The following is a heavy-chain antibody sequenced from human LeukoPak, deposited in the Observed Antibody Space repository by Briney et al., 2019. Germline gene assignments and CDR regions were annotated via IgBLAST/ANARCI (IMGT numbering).Heavy chain of an antibody. J-gene: IGHJ4*02. CDR3: AREWKGALDF. D-gene: IGHD3-3*01. V-gene: IGHV3-73*01. Sequence: GGSLRLSCAASGFTLSDSPMHWVRQAAGKGLEWVGRIRTRAESYATAYAASVTGRFTISRDDSKDTAYLQMNSLRAEDTAVYFCAREWKGALDFWGQGTLVTVSS. CDR2: IRTRAESYAT. CDR1: GFTLSDSP.